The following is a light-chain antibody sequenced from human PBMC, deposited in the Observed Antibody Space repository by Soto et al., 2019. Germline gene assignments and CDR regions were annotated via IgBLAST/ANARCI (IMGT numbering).Light chain of an antibody. V-gene: IGKV3-20*01. CDR2: DTS. CDR3: QQYQNSPRT. J-gene: IGKJ1*01. CDR1: QSVGGSS. Sequence: PGERATVSCRASQSVGGSSLAWYQQRPGQAPRLLIYDTSKRATGIPDRFSGSGSGTDFTLTISRLEPEDFAVYYWQQYQNSPRTFGQGTKVEIK.